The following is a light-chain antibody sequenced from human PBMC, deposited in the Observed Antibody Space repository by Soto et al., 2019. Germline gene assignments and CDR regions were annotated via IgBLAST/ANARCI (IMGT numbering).Light chain of an antibody. CDR2: EVS. Sequence: QLVLTQPASVSGSPGQSNTISCTGTSSDVGGYNYVSWYQQHPGKAPKLMIYEVSNRPSGVSNRFSGSKSGNTASLTISGLQAEDEADYYFSSYTSSSTLYVFGTGTKVTVL. CDR3: SSYTSSSTLYV. J-gene: IGLJ1*01. CDR1: SSDVGGYNY. V-gene: IGLV2-14*01.